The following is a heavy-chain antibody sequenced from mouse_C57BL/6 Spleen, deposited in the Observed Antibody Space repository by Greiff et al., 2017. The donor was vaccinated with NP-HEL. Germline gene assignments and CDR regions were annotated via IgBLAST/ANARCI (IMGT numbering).Heavy chain of an antibody. J-gene: IGHJ2*01. Sequence: QVQLQQPGAELVKPGASVKLSCKASGYTFTSYWMHWVKQRPGQGLEWIGLIHPNGGSTNYNEKFKSKATLTADKSSSTAYMHLSSLTSEDSAVYYCARSPLHYRNKDYWGQGTTLTVSS. CDR3: ARSPLHYRNKDY. CDR2: IHPNGGST. CDR1: GYTFTSYW. D-gene: IGHD1-2*01. V-gene: IGHV1-64*01.